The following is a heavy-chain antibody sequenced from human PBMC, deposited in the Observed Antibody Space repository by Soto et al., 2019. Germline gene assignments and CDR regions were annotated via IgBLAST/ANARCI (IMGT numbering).Heavy chain of an antibody. CDR2: ISTSGSST. D-gene: IGHD1-26*01. CDR1: GFRFNDFN. Sequence: PGGSLRLFCATSGFRFNDFNMSGITQAPGKGLEWVSLISTSGSSTDYADSVKGRFTITRDNAKNSLSLQMNSLRAEDTAVYYCANLAKNYYHYMDVWGKGTTVTVSS. V-gene: IGHV3-11*01. CDR3: ANLAKNYYHYMDV. J-gene: IGHJ6*03.